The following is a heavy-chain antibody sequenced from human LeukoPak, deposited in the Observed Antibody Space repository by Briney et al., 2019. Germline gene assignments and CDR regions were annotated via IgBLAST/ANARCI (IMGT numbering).Heavy chain of an antibody. D-gene: IGHD2-2*01. CDR1: GYSISSGYY. V-gene: IGHV4-38-2*01. CDR3: ASLSFVVVPAAVFDY. Sequence: SETLSLTCAVSGYSISSGYYWGWIRQPPGKGLEWIGSIYHSGSTYYNPSLKSRVTISVDTSKNQFSLKLSSVTAADTAVYYCASLSFVVVPAAVFDYWGQGTLATVSS. CDR2: IYHSGST. J-gene: IGHJ4*02.